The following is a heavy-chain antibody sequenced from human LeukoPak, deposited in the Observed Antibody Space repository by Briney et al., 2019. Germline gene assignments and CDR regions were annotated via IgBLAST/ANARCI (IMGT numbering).Heavy chain of an antibody. Sequence: WALVKVSCKASGGTFSSYAISWVRQAPGQGLEWMGGIIPIFGTANYAQKFQGRVTITTDESTSTAYMELSSLRSDDTAVYYCARGLDLKDAFNIWGQGTMVTVSS. D-gene: IGHD6-6*01. CDR3: ARGLDLKDAFNI. CDR1: GGTFSSYA. CDR2: IIPIFGTA. J-gene: IGHJ3*02. V-gene: IGHV1-69*05.